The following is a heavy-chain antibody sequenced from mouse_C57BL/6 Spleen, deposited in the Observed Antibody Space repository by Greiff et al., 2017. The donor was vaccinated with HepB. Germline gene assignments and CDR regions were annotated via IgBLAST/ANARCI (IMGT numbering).Heavy chain of an antibody. CDR3: ASYDYDGYAMDY. CDR2: IHPNSGST. CDR1: GYTFTSYW. V-gene: IGHV1-64*01. J-gene: IGHJ4*01. Sequence: QVQLKQPGAELVKPGASVKLSCKASGYTFTSYWMHWVKQRPGQGLEWIGMIHPNSGSTNYNEKFKSKATLTVDKSSSTAYMQLSSLTSEDSAVYYCASYDYDGYAMDYWGQGTSVTVSS. D-gene: IGHD2-4*01.